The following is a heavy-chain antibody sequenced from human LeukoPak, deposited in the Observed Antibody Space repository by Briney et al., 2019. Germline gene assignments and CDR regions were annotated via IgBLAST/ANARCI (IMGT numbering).Heavy chain of an antibody. CDR2: ISRSSNYI. V-gene: IGHV3-21*01. CDR1: GFTCSSYT. J-gene: IGHJ3*02. D-gene: IGHD3-22*01. CDR3: ARNYYDSSGYVVNGAFDI. Sequence: PGGSLRLCCAASGFTCSSYTMTWVRQAPGKGLERVSSISRSSNYIYYADSLKGRFTISRDNAKNSLYLQVNSLRAEDTAVYYCARNYYDSSGYVVNGAFDIWGQGTMVTVSS.